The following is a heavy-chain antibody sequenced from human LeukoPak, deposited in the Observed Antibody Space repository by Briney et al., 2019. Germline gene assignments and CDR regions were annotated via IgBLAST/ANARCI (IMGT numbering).Heavy chain of an antibody. CDR3: ARDLRYGSGSYYRYYFDY. J-gene: IGHJ4*02. Sequence: GASVKVSCKASGYTFTDYGISWVRQAPGQGLELMGWISAYNGHTNYAQKLQGRVTMTTDTSTSIAYMELRSLRSDDTAVYYCARDLRYGSGSYYRYYFDYWGQGTLVTVSS. D-gene: IGHD3-10*01. V-gene: IGHV1-18*01. CDR1: GYTFTDYG. CDR2: ISAYNGHT.